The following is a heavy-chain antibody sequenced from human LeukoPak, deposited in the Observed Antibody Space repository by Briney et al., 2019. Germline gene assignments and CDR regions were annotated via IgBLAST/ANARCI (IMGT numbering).Heavy chain of an antibody. J-gene: IGHJ3*02. V-gene: IGHV1-69*05. CDR2: IIPIFGTA. D-gene: IGHD3-22*01. CDR1: GGTFGSYA. Sequence: SVKVSCKASGGTFGSYAISWVRQAPGQGLEWMGGIIPIFGTANYAQKFQGRVTITTDESTSTAYMELSSLRSEDTAVYYCARGRITMIVPGAFDIWGQGTMVTVSS. CDR3: ARGRITMIVPGAFDI.